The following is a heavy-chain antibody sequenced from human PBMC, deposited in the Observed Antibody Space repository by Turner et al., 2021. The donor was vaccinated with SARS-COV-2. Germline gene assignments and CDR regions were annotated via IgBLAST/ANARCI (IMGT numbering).Heavy chain of an antibody. V-gene: IGHV4-59*08. D-gene: IGHD1-26*01. CDR2: IYKIGST. Sequence: QVQLQESGPGLVKPSETLSLTCTVSGGSISSYYWSWIRQPAGKGLEWIGYIYKIGSTDYNPTLRSRVTISVDTSKNQLSLKLSSVTAADTAVYYCARHQGSASGYDYGMNIWGQGTAVIVSS. CDR1: GGSISSYY. J-gene: IGHJ6*02. CDR3: ARHQGSASGYDYGMNI.